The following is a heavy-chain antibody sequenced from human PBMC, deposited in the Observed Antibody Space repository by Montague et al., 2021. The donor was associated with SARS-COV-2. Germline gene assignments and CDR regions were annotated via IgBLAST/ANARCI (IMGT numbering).Heavy chain of an antibody. Sequence: SLSLSCAASGFTFDDYAMHWVRQAPGKGLEWVSGISWNSGSIGYADSVKGRFTISRDNAKNSLYLQMNSLRAEDTALYYCAKFPQRNYDILIDDAFDIWGQGTMVTVSS. CDR3: AKFPQRNYDILIDDAFDI. V-gene: IGHV3-9*01. CDR1: GFTFDDYA. D-gene: IGHD3-9*01. J-gene: IGHJ3*02. CDR2: ISWNSGSI.